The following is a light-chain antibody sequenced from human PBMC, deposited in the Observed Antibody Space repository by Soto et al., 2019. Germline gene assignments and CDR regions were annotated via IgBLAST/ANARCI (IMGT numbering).Light chain of an antibody. J-gene: IGLJ2*01. V-gene: IGLV4-69*01. CDR2: LNSDGSH. CDR3: QTWGTGIHGV. Sequence: QPVLTQSPSASASLGASVKLTCTLSSGHSSYAIAWHQQQPEKGPRYLMKLNSDGSHSKGDGIPARFSGSSSGAERYLTISSLQPEDEADYYCQTWGTGIHGVFGGGTKLTVL. CDR1: SGHSSYA.